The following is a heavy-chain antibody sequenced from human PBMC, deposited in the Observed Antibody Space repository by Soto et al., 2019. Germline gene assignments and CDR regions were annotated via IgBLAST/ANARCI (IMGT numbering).Heavy chain of an antibody. J-gene: IGHJ4*02. V-gene: IGHV3-15*01. CDR2: IKSNSDGGTT. CDR1: GFNFTNAW. CDR3: TTAPAF. Sequence: PGGSLRLSCAASGFNFTNAWMSWVRQAPGKGLEWVVRIKSNSDGGTTDNAAPVKGRFTLSRDDPENTVYLQMDSLKTEDTAVYYWTTAPAFWGRGTLVTVSS.